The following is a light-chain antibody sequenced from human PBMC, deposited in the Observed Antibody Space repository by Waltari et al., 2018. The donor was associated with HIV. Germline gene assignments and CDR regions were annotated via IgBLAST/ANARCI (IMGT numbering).Light chain of an antibody. J-gene: IGLJ1*01. CDR3: SSYTGSNTLGV. CDR2: EVS. CDR1: SSDVGYYNY. V-gene: IGLV2-14*01. Sequence: QSALTQPASVSGSPGQSITISCTGASSDVGYYNYVSWYQQHPGKVPKLMIYEVSKRPSGVSNRFSGSKSGNTASLTISGLQAEDEADYYCSSYTGSNTLGVFGTGTRVTVL.